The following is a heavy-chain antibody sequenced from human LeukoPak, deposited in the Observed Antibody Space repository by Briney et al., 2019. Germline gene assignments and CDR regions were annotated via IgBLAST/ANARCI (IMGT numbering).Heavy chain of an antibody. V-gene: IGHV4-59*01. Sequence: PSETLSLTCTVSGGSISSYYWSWIRQPPGKGLEWIGYIYYSGSTNYNPSLKSRVTISVDTSKNQFSLKLSSVTAADTAVYYCARDSGYYDSSRVISGYWGQGTLVTVSS. CDR1: GGSISSYY. D-gene: IGHD3-22*01. CDR3: ARDSGYYDSSRVISGY. J-gene: IGHJ4*02. CDR2: IYYSGST.